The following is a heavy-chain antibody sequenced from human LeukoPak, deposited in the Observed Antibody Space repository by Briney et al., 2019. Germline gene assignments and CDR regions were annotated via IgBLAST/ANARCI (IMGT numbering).Heavy chain of an antibody. CDR3: ARPNYDFWSGYYNV. CDR1: GGSFSGYY. V-gene: IGHV4-34*01. D-gene: IGHD3-3*01. CDR2: INHSGST. Sequence: SETLSLTCAVYGGSFSGYYWSWIRQPPGKGLEWIGEINHSGSTNYNPSLKSRVTISVGTSKNQFSLKLSSVTAADTAVYYCARPNYDFWSGYYNVWGQGTLVIVSS. J-gene: IGHJ4*02.